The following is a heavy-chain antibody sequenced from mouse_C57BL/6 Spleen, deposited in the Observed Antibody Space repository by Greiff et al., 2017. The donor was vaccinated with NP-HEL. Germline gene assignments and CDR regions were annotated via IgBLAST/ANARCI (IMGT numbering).Heavy chain of an antibody. CDR3: ARHETYYDYDWYFDV. CDR2: ISSGGSYT. CDR1: GFTFSSYG. J-gene: IGHJ1*03. D-gene: IGHD2-4*01. Sequence: DVKLVESGGDLVKPGGSLKLSCAASGFTFSSYGMSWVRQTPDKRLEWVATISSGGSYTYYPDSVKGRFTISRENAKNTLYLQMSSLKSEDTAMYYCARHETYYDYDWYFDVWGTGTTVTVSS. V-gene: IGHV5-6*02.